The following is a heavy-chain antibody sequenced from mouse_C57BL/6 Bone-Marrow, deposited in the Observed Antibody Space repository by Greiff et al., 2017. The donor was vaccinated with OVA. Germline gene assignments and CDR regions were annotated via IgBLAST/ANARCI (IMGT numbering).Heavy chain of an antibody. CDR1: GFTFSSYG. J-gene: IGHJ3*01. D-gene: IGHD3-2*02. Sequence: DVQLVESGGDLVKPGGSLKLSCAASGFTFSSYGMSWVRQTPDKRLEWVATISSGGSYTYYPDSVKGRFTISRDNAKNTLYLQMSSLKSEDTAMYYCARRQLRLFAYWGQGTLVTVSA. CDR2: ISSGGSYT. CDR3: ARRQLRLFAY. V-gene: IGHV5-6*02.